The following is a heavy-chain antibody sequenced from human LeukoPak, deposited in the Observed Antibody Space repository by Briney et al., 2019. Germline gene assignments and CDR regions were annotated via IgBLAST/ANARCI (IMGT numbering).Heavy chain of an antibody. CDR3: ARGDYSNDPPRAYYFGY. Sequence: SETLSLTCAVYGGSFSGYYWSWIRQPPGKGLEWIGEINHSGSTNYNPSLKSRVTISVDTSKNQFSLKLSSVAAADTAVYYCARGDYSNDPPRAYYFGYWGQGTLVTVSS. CDR1: GGSFSGYY. D-gene: IGHD4-11*01. CDR2: INHSGST. V-gene: IGHV4-34*01. J-gene: IGHJ4*02.